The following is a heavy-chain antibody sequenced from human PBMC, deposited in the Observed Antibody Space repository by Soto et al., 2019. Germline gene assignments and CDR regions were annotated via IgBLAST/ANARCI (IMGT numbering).Heavy chain of an antibody. CDR3: ARVGLGELSLWYYFDY. CDR2: IIPIFGTA. J-gene: IGHJ4*02. CDR1: GGTFSSYA. D-gene: IGHD3-16*02. Sequence: QVQLVQSGAEVKKPGSSVKVSCKASGGTFSSYAISWVRKAPGQGLEWMGGIIPIFGTANYAQKFQGRVTITADESTSTAYMELSSLRSEDTAVYYCARVGLGELSLWYYFDYWGQGTLVTVSS. V-gene: IGHV1-69*12.